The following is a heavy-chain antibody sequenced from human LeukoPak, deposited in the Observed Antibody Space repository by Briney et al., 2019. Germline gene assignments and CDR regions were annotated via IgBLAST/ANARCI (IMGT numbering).Heavy chain of an antibody. V-gene: IGHV4-59*01. CDR2: IYYSGST. CDR3: ARVVVPNRYYYYYGMDV. J-gene: IGHJ6*02. D-gene: IGHD2-2*01. Sequence: SETLSLTCTVSGGSISSYYWSWIRQPPGKGLEWIGDIYYSGSTNYNPSLKSRVTISVDTSKNQFSLKLSSVTAADTAVYYCARVVVPNRYYYYYGMDVWGQGTTVTVSS. CDR1: GGSISSYY.